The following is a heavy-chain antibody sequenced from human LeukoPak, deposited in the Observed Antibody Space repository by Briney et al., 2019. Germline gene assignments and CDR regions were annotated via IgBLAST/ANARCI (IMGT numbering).Heavy chain of an antibody. CDR3: ARVHYGSGSLYYYYYYMDV. J-gene: IGHJ6*03. CDR2: IYYSGST. V-gene: IGHV4-30-4*08. D-gene: IGHD3-10*01. Sequence: KASETLSLTCTVSGGSISSDDYYWSWIRQPPGKGLEWIGYIYYSGSTYYNPSLKSRGTISVDTSKNQFSLKLSSVTAADTAVYYCARVHYGSGSLYYYYYYMDVWGKGTTVTVSS. CDR1: GGSISSDDYY.